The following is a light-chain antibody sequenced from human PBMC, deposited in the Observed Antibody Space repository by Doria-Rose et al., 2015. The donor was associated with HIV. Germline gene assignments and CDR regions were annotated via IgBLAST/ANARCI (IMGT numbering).Light chain of an antibody. CDR1: RSNMGAGYD. Sequence: QAVVTQEPSVSGAPGQRVTISCTGSRSNMGAGYDVHWYQQLPGTAPKLLIYGNNNRTSGVSYRFSGSKSGTSASLAIAGLRAEDEADYYCQSYDSSLSGFVFGTGTKVTVL. CDR3: QSYDSSLSGFV. V-gene: IGLV1-40*01. J-gene: IGLJ1*01. CDR2: GNN.